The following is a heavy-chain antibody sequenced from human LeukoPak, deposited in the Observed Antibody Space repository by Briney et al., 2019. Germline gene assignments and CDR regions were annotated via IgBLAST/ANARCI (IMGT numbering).Heavy chain of an antibody. CDR1: GVSISSGGYS. CDR2: IYHSGST. Sequence: PSETLSLTCAVSGVSISSGGYSWSWIRQPLGKGLEWIGYIYHSGSTYYNPSLKSRVTISVDRSKNQFSLKLSSVTAADTAVYYCARGHWFGASTDWFDPWGQGTLVTVSS. J-gene: IGHJ5*02. D-gene: IGHD3-10*01. CDR3: ARGHWFGASTDWFDP. V-gene: IGHV4-30-2*01.